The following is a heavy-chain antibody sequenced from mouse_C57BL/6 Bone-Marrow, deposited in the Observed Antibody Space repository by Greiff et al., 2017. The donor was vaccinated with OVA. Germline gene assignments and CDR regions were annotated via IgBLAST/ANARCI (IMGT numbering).Heavy chain of an antibody. D-gene: IGHD2-4*01. J-gene: IGHJ3*01. CDR2: ILPGSGST. V-gene: IGHV1-9*01. CDR3: AVRSLYYDYDPLFAY. Sequence: QVQLQQSGAELMKPGASVKLSCKATGYTFTGYWIEWVKQRPGHGLEWIGEILPGSGSTNYNEKFKGKATFTADTSSNTAYMQLSSLTTEDSAIYYCAVRSLYYDYDPLFAYWGQGTLVTVSA. CDR1: GYTFTGYW.